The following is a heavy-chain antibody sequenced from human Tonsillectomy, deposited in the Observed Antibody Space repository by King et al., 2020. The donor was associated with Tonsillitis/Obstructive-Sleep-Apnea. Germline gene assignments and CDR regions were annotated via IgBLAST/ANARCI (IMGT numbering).Heavy chain of an antibody. D-gene: IGHD3-22*01. V-gene: IGHV4-39*01. Sequence: QVQLQESGPGLVKPSEALSLTCTVSGGSINNNNYYWGWIRQPPGKGLEWIGSIYYSGTTYYNPSLKSRLTISVDTSKNQFSLKLSSVTAADTAVYYCARRHYYDSSNFDFWGQGALATVSS. CDR1: GGSINNNNYY. J-gene: IGHJ4*02. CDR3: ARRHYYDSSNFDF. CDR2: IYYSGTT.